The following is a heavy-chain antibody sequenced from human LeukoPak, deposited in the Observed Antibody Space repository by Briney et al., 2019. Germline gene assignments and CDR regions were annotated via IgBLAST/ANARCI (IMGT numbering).Heavy chain of an antibody. CDR1: GFTFSSYE. D-gene: IGHD2-15*01. Sequence: PGGSLRLSCAASGFTFSSYEMNWVRQAPGKGLEWVSYISSSGSTIYYADSVKGRFTISRDNAKNSLYLQMNSLRAEDTAAYYCAKFAQRYCSGGSCHPFDYWGQGSQVTVSS. V-gene: IGHV3-48*03. J-gene: IGHJ4*02. CDR3: AKFAQRYCSGGSCHPFDY. CDR2: ISSSGSTI.